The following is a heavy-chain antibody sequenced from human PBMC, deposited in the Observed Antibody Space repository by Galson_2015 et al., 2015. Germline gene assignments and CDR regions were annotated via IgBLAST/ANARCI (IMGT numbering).Heavy chain of an antibody. D-gene: IGHD4-17*01. V-gene: IGHV3-30*19. Sequence: SLRLSCAASGFTFSSYGMHWVRQAPGKGLEWVAVISYDGSNKYYADSVKGRFTISRDNSKNTLYLQMNSLRAEDTAVYYCARAPLDYGDYDSGSPGYWGQGTLVTVSS. CDR1: GFTFSSYG. CDR3: ARAPLDYGDYDSGSPGY. J-gene: IGHJ4*02. CDR2: ISYDGSNK.